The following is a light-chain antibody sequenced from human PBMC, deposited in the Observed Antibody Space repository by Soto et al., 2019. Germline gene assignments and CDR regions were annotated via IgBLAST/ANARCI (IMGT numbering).Light chain of an antibody. CDR3: ASWDDSLSGRV. CDR1: TPNIGSNY. Sequence: QSGLTQPPSASGTPGQRVIISCSGKTPNIGSNYVYWYRHLPGTAPQLLIYRNNQRPSGVPDRFSGSKSRTSASLAISGFRSEDEADYYCASWDDSLSGRVFGGGTKLTVL. J-gene: IGLJ3*02. V-gene: IGLV1-47*01. CDR2: RNN.